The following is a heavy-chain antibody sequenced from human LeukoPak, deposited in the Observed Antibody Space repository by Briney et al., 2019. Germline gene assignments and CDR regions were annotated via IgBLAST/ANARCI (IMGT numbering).Heavy chain of an antibody. J-gene: IGHJ4*02. Sequence: SETLSLTCTVSGGSISSYYWGWIRQPPGKGLEWIGSIYYSGSTYYNPSLKSRVTISVDTSKNQFSLKLSSVTAADTAVYYCARDSLMVYAIDYWGQGTLVTVSS. V-gene: IGHV4-39*07. CDR2: IYYSGST. D-gene: IGHD2-8*01. CDR1: GGSISSYY. CDR3: ARDSLMVYAIDY.